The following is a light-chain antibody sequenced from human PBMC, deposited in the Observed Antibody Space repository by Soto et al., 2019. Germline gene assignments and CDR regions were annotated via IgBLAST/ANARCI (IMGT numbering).Light chain of an antibody. CDR2: DVS. J-gene: IGLJ2*01. Sequence: QSALTQPRSVSGPPGQSVSISCSGTSRDVGTYNYVSWYQQHPGKAPKLMIYDVSKRPSGVPDRFSGSKSGNTASLTISGLQAEDEADYYCCSYAGGYTHAVFGGGTKLTVL. CDR3: CSYAGGYTHAV. CDR1: SRDVGTYNY. V-gene: IGLV2-11*01.